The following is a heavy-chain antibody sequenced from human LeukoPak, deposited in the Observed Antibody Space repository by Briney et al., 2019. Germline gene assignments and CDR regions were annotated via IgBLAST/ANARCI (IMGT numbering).Heavy chain of an antibody. V-gene: IGHV4-34*01. CDR2: INHSGST. CDR1: GGSFSGYY. Sequence: SSETLSLTCAVYGGSFSGYYWSWIRQPPGKGLEWIGEINHSGSTNYNPSLKSRVTISVDTSKNQFSLKLSSVTAADTAVHYCARGRXLEWLSSYYYYYMDVWGKGTTVTVSS. J-gene: IGHJ6*03. D-gene: IGHD3-3*01. CDR3: ARGRXLEWLSSYYYYYMDV.